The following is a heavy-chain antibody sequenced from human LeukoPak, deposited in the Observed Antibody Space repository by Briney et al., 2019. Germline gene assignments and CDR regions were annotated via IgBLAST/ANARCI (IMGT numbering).Heavy chain of an antibody. J-gene: IGHJ6*02. V-gene: IGHV1-8*01. Sequence: ASVKVSCKASGYTFTSYGINWVRQATGQGLEWMGWMNPNSGNTGYAQKFQGRVTMTRNTSISTAYMELSSLRSEDTAVYYCARGRTVTTFYYGMDVWGQGTTVTVSS. D-gene: IGHD4-17*01. CDR3: ARGRTVTTFYYGMDV. CDR1: GYTFTSYG. CDR2: MNPNSGNT.